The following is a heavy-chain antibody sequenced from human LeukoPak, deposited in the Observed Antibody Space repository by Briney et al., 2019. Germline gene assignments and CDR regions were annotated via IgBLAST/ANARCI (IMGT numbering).Heavy chain of an antibody. Sequence: SETLSLTCTVSGGSIGNYYWSWIRQSPGKRPEWIGWSYHRGIISYNPSLKSRVAISVDTSKNQFSLKLTSVTAADTAVYYCARDRELGYWGQGILVTVSS. CDR1: GGSIGNYY. CDR3: ARDRELGY. V-gene: IGHV4-59*01. CDR2: SYHRGII. J-gene: IGHJ4*02. D-gene: IGHD1-1*01.